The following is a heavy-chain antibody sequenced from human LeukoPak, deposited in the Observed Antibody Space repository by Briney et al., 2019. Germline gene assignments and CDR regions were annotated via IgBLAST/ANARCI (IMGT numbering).Heavy chain of an antibody. CDR1: GFTVSSNY. D-gene: IGHD2-21*02. J-gene: IGHJ4*02. CDR2: IYSGGST. V-gene: IGHV3-66*01. Sequence: GGSLRLSCAASGFTVSSNYMSWVRQAPGKGPEWVSVIYSGGSTYYADSVKGRFTISRDNSKNTLYLQMDSLRAEDTAVYYCASNIVVVTAIIDYRGQGTLVTVSS. CDR3: ASNIVVVTAIIDY.